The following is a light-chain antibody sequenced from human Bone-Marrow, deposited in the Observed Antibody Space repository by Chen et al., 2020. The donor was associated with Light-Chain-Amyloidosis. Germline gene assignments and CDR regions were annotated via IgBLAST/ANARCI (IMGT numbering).Light chain of an antibody. V-gene: IGLV3-21*02. Sequence: SYVLTQPSSVSVAPGQTATIACGGNNIGSTSVQWYQQTPGQAPLLVVYDDSDRPSGIPGRLSGANSGSAATLTISRVEAGDEADYYWQVWDRSSDRPVFGGGTKLTVL. CDR3: QVWDRSSDRPV. CDR2: DDS. J-gene: IGLJ3*02. CDR1: NIGSTS.